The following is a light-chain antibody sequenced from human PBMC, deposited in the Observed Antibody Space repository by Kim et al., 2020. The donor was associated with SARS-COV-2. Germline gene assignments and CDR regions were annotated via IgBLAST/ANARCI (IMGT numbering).Light chain of an antibody. CDR3: QQFGTSPIT. Sequence: CSPGERSTLSCRASQSVSSDLAWYQRKPGQAPRLLIYDASNRATGIPDRFSGSGSGTDFTLTISRLEPEDFAVYYCQQFGTSPITFGRGTRLEIK. CDR2: DAS. J-gene: IGKJ5*01. V-gene: IGKV3-20*01. CDR1: QSVSSD.